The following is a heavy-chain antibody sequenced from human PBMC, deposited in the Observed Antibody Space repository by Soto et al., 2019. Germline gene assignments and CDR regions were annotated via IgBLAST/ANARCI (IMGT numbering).Heavy chain of an antibody. V-gene: IGHV4-30-4*01. D-gene: IGHD6-13*01. J-gene: IGHJ5*02. CDR1: GGSISSGDYY. CDR3: ARGGEYSSSWYWFDP. Sequence: QVQLQESGPGLVKPSQTLSLTCTVSGGSISSGDYYWSWIRQPPGKGLEWIGYIYYSGSTYYNPSLKSRVTISVDTSKNQFSLKLGSVTAADTAVYYCARGGEYSSSWYWFDPWGQGTLVTVSS. CDR2: IYYSGST.